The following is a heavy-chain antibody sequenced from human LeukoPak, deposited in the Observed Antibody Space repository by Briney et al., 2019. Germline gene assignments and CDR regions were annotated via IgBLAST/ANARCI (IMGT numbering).Heavy chain of an antibody. Sequence: GEPLKISCKGSGYSFTSYWIGWVRQMPGKGLEWMGIIYPGDSDTRYSPSFQGQVTISADKSISTAYLQWSSLKASDTAMYYCARHGRRSNSSRYNYYYYYMDVWGKGTTVTVSS. J-gene: IGHJ6*03. CDR1: GYSFTSYW. CDR3: ARHGRRSNSSRYNYYYYYMDV. V-gene: IGHV5-51*01. D-gene: IGHD6-6*01. CDR2: IYPGDSDT.